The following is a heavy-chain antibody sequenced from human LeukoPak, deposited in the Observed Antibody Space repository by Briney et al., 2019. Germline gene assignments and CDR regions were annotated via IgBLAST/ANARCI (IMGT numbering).Heavy chain of an antibody. D-gene: IGHD4-23*01. V-gene: IGHV1-69*05. J-gene: IGHJ6*02. CDR1: GGTFSSYA. CDR2: IIPIFGTA. Sequence: SVKVSCKASGGTFSSYAISWVRQAPGQGLEWMGGIIPIFGTANYAQKFQGRVTITTDESTSTAYMELSSLRSEDTAVYFCARVPFTVAGKYFGMDVWGRGTTVTVSS. CDR3: ARVPFTVAGKYFGMDV.